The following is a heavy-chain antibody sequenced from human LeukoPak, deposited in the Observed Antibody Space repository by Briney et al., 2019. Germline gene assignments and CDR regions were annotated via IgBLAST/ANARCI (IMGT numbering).Heavy chain of an antibody. D-gene: IGHD4-17*01. CDR3: ARGYGDYDY. CDR2: IYHSGST. CDR1: GGSISSGGYS. Sequence: PSETLSLTCAVSGGSISSGGYSWSWIRQPPGKGLEWIGYIYHSGSTYYNPSLKSRVTISVDRSKNQFSLKLSSVTAADAAVYYCARGYGDYDYWGQGTLVTVSS. V-gene: IGHV4-30-2*01. J-gene: IGHJ4*02.